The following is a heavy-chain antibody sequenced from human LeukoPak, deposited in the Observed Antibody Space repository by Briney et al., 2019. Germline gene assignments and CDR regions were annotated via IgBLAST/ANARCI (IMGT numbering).Heavy chain of an antibody. CDR3: ARGNRYFDWLLKLAIDY. CDR2: MNPNSGNT. Sequence: ASVKVSCKASGYTFTSYDINWVRQATGQGLEWMGWMNPNSGNTGYAQKFQGRVTMTRNTSISTAYMELSSLRSEDTAVYYCARGNRYFDWLLKLAIDYWGQGTLVTVSS. V-gene: IGHV1-8*01. J-gene: IGHJ4*02. CDR1: GYTFTSYD. D-gene: IGHD3-9*01.